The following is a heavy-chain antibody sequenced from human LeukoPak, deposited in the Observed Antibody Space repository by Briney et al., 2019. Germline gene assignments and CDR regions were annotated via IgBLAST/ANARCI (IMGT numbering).Heavy chain of an antibody. D-gene: IGHD1-26*01. V-gene: IGHV3-30*18. CDR2: ISYDGSNK. Sequence: GGSLRLSCAASGFTFSSYGMHWVRQAPGKGLEWVAVISYDGSNKYYADSVKGRFTISRDNSKNTLYLQMNSLRAEDTAVYYCAKLSLGSYEYYFDYWGQGTLVTVSS. J-gene: IGHJ4*02. CDR1: GFTFSSYG. CDR3: AKLSLGSYEYYFDY.